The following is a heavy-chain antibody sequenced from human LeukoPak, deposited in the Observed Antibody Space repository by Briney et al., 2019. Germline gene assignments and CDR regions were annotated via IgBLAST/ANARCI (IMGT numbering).Heavy chain of an antibody. CDR1: GYTFTSYD. CDR2: MNPNSGNT. V-gene: IGHV1-8*01. D-gene: IGHD6-6*01. CDR3: ARGESSIAALDYYYGMDV. Sequence: ASVKVSCKASGYTFTSYDINWVRQATGQGLEWMGWMNPNSGNTGYAQKFQGRVTTTRNTSISTAYMELSSLRSEDTAVYYCARGESSIAALDYYYGMDVWGQGTTVTVSS. J-gene: IGHJ6*02.